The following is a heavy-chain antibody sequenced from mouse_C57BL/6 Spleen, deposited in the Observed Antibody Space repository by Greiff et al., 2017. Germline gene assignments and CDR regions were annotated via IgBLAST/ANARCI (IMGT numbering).Heavy chain of an antibody. J-gene: IGHJ2*01. CDR3: TTFRRYYGSTLFDY. D-gene: IGHD1-1*01. CDR1: GFNIKDDY. V-gene: IGHV14-4*01. CDR2: IDPENGDT. Sequence: EVQLQESGAELVRPGASVKLSCTASGFNIKDDYMHWVKQRPEQGLEWIGWIDPENGDTEYASKFQGKATITADTSSNTAYLQLSSLTSEDTAVYYCTTFRRYYGSTLFDYWGQGTTLTVSS.